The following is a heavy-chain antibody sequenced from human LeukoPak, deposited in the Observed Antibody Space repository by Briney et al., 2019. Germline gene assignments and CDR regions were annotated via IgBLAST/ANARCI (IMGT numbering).Heavy chain of an antibody. Sequence: GGSLRLSCAASGFTFSSYGMHWVRQAPGKGLEWVAFIRYDGSNKYYADSVKGRFTISRDNSKNTLYLQMNSLRAEDTAVYYCAKDRILWFGELLFDSDYWGQGTLVTVSS. CDR2: IRYDGSNK. CDR1: GFTFSSYG. V-gene: IGHV3-30*02. D-gene: IGHD3-10*01. CDR3: AKDRILWFGELLFDSDY. J-gene: IGHJ4*02.